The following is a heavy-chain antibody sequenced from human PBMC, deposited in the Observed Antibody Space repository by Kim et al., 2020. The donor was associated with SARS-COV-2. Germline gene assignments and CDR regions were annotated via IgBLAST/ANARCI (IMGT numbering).Heavy chain of an antibody. CDR2: IYYSGST. CDR3: ARRGVRGGYFDY. J-gene: IGHJ4*02. V-gene: IGHV4-39*01. Sequence: SETLSLTCTVSGGSISSSSYYWGWIRQPPGKGLEWIGSIYYSGSTYYNPSLKSRVTISVDTSKNQFSLKLSSVTAADTAVYYCARRGVRGGYFDYWGQGTLVTVSS. D-gene: IGHD3-10*01. CDR1: GGSISSSSYY.